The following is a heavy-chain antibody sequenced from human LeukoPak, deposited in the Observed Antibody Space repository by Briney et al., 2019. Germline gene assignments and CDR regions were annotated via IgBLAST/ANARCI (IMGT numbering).Heavy chain of an antibody. CDR3: ATIKRYDTRRSASVGVDH. V-gene: IGHV3-21*01. CDR1: GFTFSAND. Sequence: PGGSLRLSCAASGFTFSANDMTWVRQAPGKGLEWVSSISSSSSYIFHADSVKGRFTISRDNAKNSLYPQMNSLRAEDTAVYYCATIKRYDTRRSASVGVDHWGQGTLVTVSS. D-gene: IGHD2-15*01. J-gene: IGHJ4*02. CDR2: ISSSSSYI.